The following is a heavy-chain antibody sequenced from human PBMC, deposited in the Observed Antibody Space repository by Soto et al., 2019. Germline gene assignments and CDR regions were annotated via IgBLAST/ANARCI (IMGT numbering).Heavy chain of an antibody. CDR2: ISSSSSYI. J-gene: IGHJ4*02. D-gene: IGHD3-10*01. Sequence: GGSLRLSCAASGFTFSSYSMNWVRQAPGKGLEWVSSISSSSSYIYYADSVKGRFTISRDNAKNSLYLQMNSLRAEDTAVYYCARGLGYGSGSNALDYWRQGTLVTVSS. CDR1: GFTFSSYS. V-gene: IGHV3-21*01. CDR3: ARGLGYGSGSNALDY.